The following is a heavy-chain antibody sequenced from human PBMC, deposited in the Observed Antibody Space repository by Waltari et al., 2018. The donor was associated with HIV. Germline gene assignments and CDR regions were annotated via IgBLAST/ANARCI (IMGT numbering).Heavy chain of an antibody. V-gene: IGHV4-34*01. J-gene: IGHJ6*02. D-gene: IGHD3-9*01. CDR3: ARALRYSDWSQNSYGLDV. Sequence: QLQLQQWGARLVKASETLSLTCAVNGGSFSDYYWTWVRQPAGKGLGWSGQINHRGMSNYNPSLEGRLSMSVDTSKNQVSLTLNSVTAADTGVYYCARALRYSDWSQNSYGLDVWGQGTPVTVSS. CDR2: INHRGMS. CDR1: GGSFSDYY.